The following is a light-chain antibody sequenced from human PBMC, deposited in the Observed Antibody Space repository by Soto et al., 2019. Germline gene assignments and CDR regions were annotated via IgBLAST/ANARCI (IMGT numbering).Light chain of an antibody. CDR3: SSYTSSSTRLWV. V-gene: IGLV2-14*01. Sequence: QSALTQPASVSGSPGQSITISCTGTSSDDGGYNYVSWYQQHPGKAPKLMIYDVSNRPSGVSNRFSGSKSGNTASLTISGLQAEDEADYYCSSYTSSSTRLWVFGTGTKVTVL. CDR2: DVS. J-gene: IGLJ1*01. CDR1: SSDDGGYNY.